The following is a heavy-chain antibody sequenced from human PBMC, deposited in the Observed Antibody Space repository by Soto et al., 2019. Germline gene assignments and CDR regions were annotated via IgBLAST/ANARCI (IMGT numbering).Heavy chain of an antibody. CDR3: AIFLGYCSSTSCPHFDY. Sequence: GASVKVSCKASGYTFTSYDINWVRQATGQGLEWMGWMNPNSGNTGYAQKFQGRVTMTRNTSISTAYMELSSLRSEDTAVYYCAIFLGYCSSTSCPHFDYWGQGTLVTVSS. CDR2: MNPNSGNT. V-gene: IGHV1-8*01. CDR1: GYTFTSYD. D-gene: IGHD2-2*01. J-gene: IGHJ4*02.